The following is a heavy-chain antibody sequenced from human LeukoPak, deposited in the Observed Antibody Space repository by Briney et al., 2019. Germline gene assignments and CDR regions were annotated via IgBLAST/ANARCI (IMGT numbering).Heavy chain of an antibody. CDR1: GFTFSSYT. CDR3: ARDLLPGVYSSSWYGGFDY. Sequence: GGSLRLSCAASGFTFSSYTMNWVRQAPGKGLEWVSYISSSSSPIYYADSVKGRFTISRDNAKHSLYLQMNSLRAEDTAVYYCARDLLPGVYSSSWYGGFDYWGQGTLVTVSS. D-gene: IGHD6-13*01. J-gene: IGHJ4*02. CDR2: ISSSSSPI. V-gene: IGHV3-48*01.